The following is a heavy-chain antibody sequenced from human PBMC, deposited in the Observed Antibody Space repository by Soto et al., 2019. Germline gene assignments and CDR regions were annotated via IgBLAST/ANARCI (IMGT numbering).Heavy chain of an antibody. V-gene: IGHV3-9*01. CDR1: GFTLDNYA. CDR3: ARSPQYCSSSRCGAYVDY. Sequence: EVQLVETGGGLVQPGRSLRLSCAASGFTLDNYAMHWVRHAPGKGLEWVSSISWNSGNTDYAGSVKGRFIISRDSAKNSLYLQMNSLRAEDTALYYCARSPQYCSSSRCGAYVDYWGHGTLVTLSS. D-gene: IGHD2-2*01. CDR2: ISWNSGNT. J-gene: IGHJ4*01.